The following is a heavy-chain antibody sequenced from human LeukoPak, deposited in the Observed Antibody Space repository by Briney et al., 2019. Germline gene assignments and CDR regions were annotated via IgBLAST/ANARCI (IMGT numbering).Heavy chain of an antibody. CDR1: GFTFYVYA. V-gene: IGHV3-9*01. J-gene: IGHJ4*02. CDR3: AKDLKWEFYYFDY. D-gene: IGHD1-26*01. Sequence: GGSLRLSCAASGFTFYVYAMHWVRQAPGKGLEWVSDISWNSGSIGYADSVKGRFTISRDNAKNSLYLQMNSLRAEDTALYYCAKDLKWEFYYFDYWGQGTLVTVSS. CDR2: ISWNSGSI.